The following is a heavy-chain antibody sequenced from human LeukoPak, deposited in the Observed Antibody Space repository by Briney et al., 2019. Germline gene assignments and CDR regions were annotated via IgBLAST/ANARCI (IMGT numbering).Heavy chain of an antibody. Sequence: TSSETLSLTCTVPDGSISSDSYYWGWIRQPPGKGLEWIGSIYYSGSSYYGPSLKSRVTISVDTSKHQFSQKMRSVTAADTAVYYCAREYSSSWYDYYMDVWGKGTTVTVSS. D-gene: IGHD6-13*01. CDR3: AREYSSSWYDYYMDV. J-gene: IGHJ6*03. CDR2: IYYSGSS. V-gene: IGHV4-39*01. CDR1: DGSISSDSYY.